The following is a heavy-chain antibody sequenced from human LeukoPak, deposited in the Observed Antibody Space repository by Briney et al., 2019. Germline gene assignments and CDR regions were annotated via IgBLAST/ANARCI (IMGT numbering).Heavy chain of an antibody. J-gene: IGHJ5*02. CDR1: GFTFDDYA. CDR2: ISWNSGSI. V-gene: IGHV3-9*01. D-gene: IGHD4-17*01. Sequence: PGGSLRLSCAASGFTFDDYAMHWVRQAPGKGLEWVSGISWNSGSIGCADSVKGRFTISRDNAKNSLYLQMNSLRAEDTALYYCAKDSHDYGDPSSWFDPWGQGTLVTVSS. CDR3: AKDSHDYGDPSSWFDP.